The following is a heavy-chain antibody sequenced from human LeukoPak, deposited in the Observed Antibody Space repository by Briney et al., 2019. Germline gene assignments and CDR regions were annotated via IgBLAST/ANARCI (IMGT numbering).Heavy chain of an antibody. CDR2: IYHSGST. J-gene: IGHJ5*02. V-gene: IGHV4-30-2*01. CDR1: GGSISSGGYS. CDR3: ARGDRWFDP. Sequence: PSQTLSLTCAVSGGSISSGGYSWSWIRQPPGKGLEWIGYIYHSGSTYYNPSLKSRVTISVDRSKNQFSLKLSSVTAADTAVYYCARGDRWFDPWGQGTLVTVSS.